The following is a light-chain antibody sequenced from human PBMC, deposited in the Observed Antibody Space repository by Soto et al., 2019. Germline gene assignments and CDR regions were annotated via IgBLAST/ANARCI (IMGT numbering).Light chain of an antibody. V-gene: IGKV3-11*01. Sequence: EIVLTQSPGTLSLSPGERATLSCSASQSVSTNLAWYQQKPGQAPRLLIYGASNRATGIPARFSGSGSGTDFTLTISSLEPEDFAVYYCQQRSNWPLTFGGGTKVDIK. CDR1: QSVSTN. CDR2: GAS. J-gene: IGKJ4*01. CDR3: QQRSNWPLT.